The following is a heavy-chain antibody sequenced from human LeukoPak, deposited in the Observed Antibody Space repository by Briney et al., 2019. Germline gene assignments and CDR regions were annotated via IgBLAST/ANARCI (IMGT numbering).Heavy chain of an antibody. Sequence: GGSLRLSCAASGFSVSSNYMSWVRQAPGRGLEWVSLIYSGGTTYYADSVKGRFTISRDNSKNTLYLQMNSLRAEDTAVYYCANGHDSSGYYYVDWGQGTLVTVSS. J-gene: IGHJ4*02. CDR1: GFSVSSNY. CDR2: IYSGGTT. CDR3: ANGHDSSGYYYVD. D-gene: IGHD3-22*01. V-gene: IGHV3-66*01.